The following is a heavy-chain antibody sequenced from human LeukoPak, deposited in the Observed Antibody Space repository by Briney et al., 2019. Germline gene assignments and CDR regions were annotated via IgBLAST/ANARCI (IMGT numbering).Heavy chain of an antibody. V-gene: IGHV4-38-2*02. CDR1: GYSISSGYY. J-gene: IGHJ4*02. Sequence: PSETLSLTCTVSGYSISSGYYWGWIRQPPGKGLEWIGSIYHSGSTYYNPSLKCRVTISVDTSKNQFSLKLSSVTAADTAVYYCARDEGYATGFDRDYWGQGTLVTVSS. CDR3: ARDEGYATGFDRDY. CDR2: IYHSGST. D-gene: IGHD1-1*01.